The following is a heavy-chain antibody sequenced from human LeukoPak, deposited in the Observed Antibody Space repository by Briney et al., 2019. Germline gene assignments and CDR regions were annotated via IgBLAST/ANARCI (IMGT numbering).Heavy chain of an antibody. J-gene: IGHJ6*02. CDR2: IWYDGSNK. V-gene: IGHV3-33*01. CDR1: GFTFSSYG. Sequence: TGGSLRLSCAASGFTFSSYGMHWVRQAPGKGLEWVAVIWYDGSNKYYADSVKGRFTISRDNSKNTLYLQMNSLRAEDTAVYYCCAAAGTGSRYYYYYGMDVWGQGTTVTVSS. CDR3: CAAAGTGSRYYYYYGMDV. D-gene: IGHD6-13*01.